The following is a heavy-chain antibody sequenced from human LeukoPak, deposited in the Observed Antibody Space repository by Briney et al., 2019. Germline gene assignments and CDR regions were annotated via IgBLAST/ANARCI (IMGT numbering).Heavy chain of an antibody. Sequence: SEPLSLTCTVSGGSISSYYWSWIRQPPGKGLEWIGYIYYSGSTNYNPSLKSRVTISVDTSKNQFSLKLSSVTAADTAVYYCASSQRQGQIAVEARWFDPWGQGTLVTVSS. CDR2: IYYSGST. CDR1: GGSISSYY. D-gene: IGHD6-19*01. J-gene: IGHJ5*02. CDR3: ASSQRQGQIAVEARWFDP. V-gene: IGHV4-59*08.